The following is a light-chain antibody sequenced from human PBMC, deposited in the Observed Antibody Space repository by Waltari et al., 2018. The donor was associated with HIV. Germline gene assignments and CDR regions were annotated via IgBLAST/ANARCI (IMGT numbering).Light chain of an antibody. CDR3: HQSKSLPGT. Sequence: EIVLTQSPDFQSVTPKESVTITCRTSQSIGDNLHWSQQKPGQSPQLLIKYASQSCSGVPSRFSGSGSGTVFTLTINGLEAEDAATYYCHQSKSLPGTFGQGTKVEIK. V-gene: IGKV6-21*01. CDR1: QSIGDN. CDR2: YAS. J-gene: IGKJ1*01.